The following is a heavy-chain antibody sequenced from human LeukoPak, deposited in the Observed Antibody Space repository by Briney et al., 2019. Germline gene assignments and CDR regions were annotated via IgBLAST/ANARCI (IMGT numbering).Heavy chain of an antibody. Sequence: PGGSLRLSCAASGFTFSSYGMHWVRQAPGKGLEWVAVIWYDGSNKYYADSVKGRFTISRDNSKNTLYLQMNSLRAEDTAVYYCARGQNHYDSKPPDYWGQGTLVTVSS. CDR1: GFTFSSYG. CDR3: ARGQNHYDSKPPDY. J-gene: IGHJ4*02. CDR2: IWYDGSNK. D-gene: IGHD3-22*01. V-gene: IGHV3-33*01.